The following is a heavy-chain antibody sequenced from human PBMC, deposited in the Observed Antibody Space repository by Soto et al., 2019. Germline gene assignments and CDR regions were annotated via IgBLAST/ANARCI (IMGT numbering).Heavy chain of an antibody. V-gene: IGHV3-23*01. CDR1: GFTFSSYA. CDR3: AKAGGNYYYGSGSYYVAGDY. D-gene: IGHD3-10*01. Sequence: GGSLRLSCAASGFTFSSYAMSWVRQAPGKGLEWVSAISGSGGSTYYADSVKGRFTISRDNSKNTLYLQMNSLRAEDTAVYYCAKAGGNYYYGSGSYYVAGDYWGQGTLVTVSS. J-gene: IGHJ4*02. CDR2: ISGSGGST.